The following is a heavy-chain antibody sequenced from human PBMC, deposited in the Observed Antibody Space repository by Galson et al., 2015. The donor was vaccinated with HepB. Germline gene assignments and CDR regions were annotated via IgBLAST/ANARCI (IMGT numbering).Heavy chain of an antibody. D-gene: IGHD6-13*01. CDR2: ISSSSSTI. CDR1: GFTFSSYS. J-gene: IGHJ4*02. V-gene: IGHV3-48*04. Sequence: SLRLSCAASGFTFSSYSMNWVRQAPGKGLEWVSYISSSSSTIYYADSVKGRFTISRDNAKNSLYLQMNSLRAEDTAVYYCARDQRDSSSWATAGYWGQGTLVTVSS. CDR3: ARDQRDSSSWATAGY.